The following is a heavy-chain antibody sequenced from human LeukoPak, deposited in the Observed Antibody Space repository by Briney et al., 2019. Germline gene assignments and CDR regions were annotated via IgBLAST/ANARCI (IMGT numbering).Heavy chain of an antibody. CDR3: ASFYDSSGYYYDPIFDY. J-gene: IGHJ4*02. D-gene: IGHD3-22*01. CDR1: GGSVSDYY. V-gene: IGHV4-59*02. Sequence: SETLSLTCTVSGGSVSDYYWSWIRQPPGKGLEWIGNIYYSTSTNYNPSLKSRVTISVDTSKNQFSLKLSSVTAADTAVYYCASFYDSSGYYYDPIFDYWGQGTLVTVSS. CDR2: IYYSTST.